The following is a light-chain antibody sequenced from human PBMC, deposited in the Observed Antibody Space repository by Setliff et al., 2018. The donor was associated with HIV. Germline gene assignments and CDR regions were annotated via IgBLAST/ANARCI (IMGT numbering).Light chain of an antibody. CDR1: SSDVGGYNY. Sequence: QSALTQPASVSGSPGQSITISCTGASSDVGGYNYVSWYQQHPGKAPKLMIYEVSKRPSGVPNRFSGSKSGNAASLTISGLQAEDEADYYCSSYTSTSTLLFGAGTKVTVL. CDR2: EVS. V-gene: IGLV2-14*01. J-gene: IGLJ1*01. CDR3: SSYTSTSTLL.